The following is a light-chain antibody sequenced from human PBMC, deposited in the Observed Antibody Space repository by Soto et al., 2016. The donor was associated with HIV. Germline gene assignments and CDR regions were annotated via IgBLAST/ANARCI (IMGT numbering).Light chain of an antibody. CDR1: QGIKNE. CDR2: ATS. CDR3: LQDYDRPYT. V-gene: IGKV1-6*01. J-gene: IGKJ2*01. Sequence: AIQMTQSPSSLSASLGDRVTITCRASQGIKNELGWYQQKPGKAPKLLIYATSSLGGGVPSRFSGSGSGTDFTLTISSLQPEXSASYFCLQDYDRPYTFGQGPSWRSN.